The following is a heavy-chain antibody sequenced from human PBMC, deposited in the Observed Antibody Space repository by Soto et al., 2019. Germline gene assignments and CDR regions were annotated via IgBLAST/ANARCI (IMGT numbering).Heavy chain of an antibody. V-gene: IGHV1-18*01. CDR3: ARGKGGYDPGGY. D-gene: IGHD5-12*01. J-gene: IGHJ4*02. CDR1: GYTFTIYG. CDR2: ISAYNGDT. Sequence: ASVKVSCKASGYTFTIYGISWVRQAPGQGLEWMGWISAYNGDTNYAQKLQGRVTMTTDTSTSTAYMELRSPRSDDTAVYYCARGKGGYDPGGYWGQGTLVTVSS.